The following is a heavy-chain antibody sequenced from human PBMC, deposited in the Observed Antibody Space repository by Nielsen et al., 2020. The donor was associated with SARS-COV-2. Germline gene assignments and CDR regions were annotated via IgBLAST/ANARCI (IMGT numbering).Heavy chain of an antibody. CDR3: ARGRAVATTEHLFNY. V-gene: IGHV3-30*04. D-gene: IGHD6-19*01. Sequence: GESLKISCAASGFTFRGHTMHWVRHAPGKGLEWVAVISSDGGKSYYADSVKGRFTISRDNSKNTLYLQMNSLSADDTAIYYCARGRAVATTEHLFNYWGQGTLVTVSS. CDR1: GFTFRGHT. CDR2: ISSDGGKS. J-gene: IGHJ4*02.